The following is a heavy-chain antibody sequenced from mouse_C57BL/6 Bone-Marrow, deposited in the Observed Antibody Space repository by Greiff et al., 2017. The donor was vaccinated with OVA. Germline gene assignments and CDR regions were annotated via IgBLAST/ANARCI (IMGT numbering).Heavy chain of an antibody. CDR2: VYPYNGGT. CDR1: GFTFTDYY. Sequence: EVQLVESGPVLVKPGPSVKISCKASGFTFTDYYMHWVKQSHGKSLEWIGLVYPYNGGTSYNQKFKGKATLTVDTSSSTAYMELNSLTSEDSAVYYCARHDYGSSLYYFDYWGQGTTLTVSS. CDR3: ARHDYGSSLYYFDY. V-gene: IGHV1-36*01. D-gene: IGHD1-1*01. J-gene: IGHJ2*01.